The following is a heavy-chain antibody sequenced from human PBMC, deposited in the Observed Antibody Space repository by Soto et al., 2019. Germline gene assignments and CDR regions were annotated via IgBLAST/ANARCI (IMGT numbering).Heavy chain of an antibody. CDR2: IYYSGST. CDR1: SGSMSGYY. D-gene: IGHD3-3*01. Sequence: SETLSLTCTVSSGSMSGYYWNWIRQPPGKGLEWIGYIYYSGSTNYNPSLKSRVTISVDTSKNQSSLKLSSVTAADTAVYYCARAGDYDFWSGDSNDAFDIWGQGTMVTVSS. J-gene: IGHJ3*02. CDR3: ARAGDYDFWSGDSNDAFDI. V-gene: IGHV4-59*01.